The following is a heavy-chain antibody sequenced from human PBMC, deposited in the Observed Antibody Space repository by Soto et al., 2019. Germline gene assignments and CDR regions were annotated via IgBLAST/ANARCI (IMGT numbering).Heavy chain of an antibody. J-gene: IGHJ4*02. V-gene: IGHV1-3*01. CDR3: ARALPDVVVPAPFDY. D-gene: IGHD2-2*01. CDR2: INAGNGNT. CDR1: GYTITSYA. Sequence: ASVKVSCKASGYTITSYAMHWVRQAPGQRLEWMGWINAGNGNTKYSQKFQGRVTITRDTSASTAYMELSSLRSEDTAVYYCARALPDVVVPAPFDYWGQGTLVTVSS.